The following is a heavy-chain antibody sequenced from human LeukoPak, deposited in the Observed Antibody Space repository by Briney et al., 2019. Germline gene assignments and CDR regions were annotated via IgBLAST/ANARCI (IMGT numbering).Heavy chain of an antibody. CDR3: AKDSRDRYYDSSGYPDAFDI. V-gene: IGHV3-30*02. Sequence: PGGSLRLSCAASGFTFSSYGMHWVRQAPGKGLEWVAFIRYDGSNKYYADSVKGRFTISRDNSKNTLYLQMNSLRAEDTAVYYCAKDSRDRYYDSSGYPDAFDIWGQGTMVTVSS. CDR2: IRYDGSNK. CDR1: GFTFSSYG. J-gene: IGHJ3*02. D-gene: IGHD3-22*01.